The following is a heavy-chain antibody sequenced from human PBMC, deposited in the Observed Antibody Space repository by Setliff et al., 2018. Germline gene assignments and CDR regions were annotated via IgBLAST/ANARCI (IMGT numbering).Heavy chain of an antibody. J-gene: IGHJ6*02. Sequence: SETLSLTCAVYGDSFSDYYWSWIRQPPGKGLEWIGYIHHNGNTNFNPSLKTRVTMSVDTSKNQFALNLRSVTAADAAVYYCVRDRTAYSYGLDVWGQGTTVTVSS. CDR1: GDSFSDYY. CDR2: IHHNGNT. V-gene: IGHV4-59*01. D-gene: IGHD5-18*01. CDR3: VRDRTAYSYGLDV.